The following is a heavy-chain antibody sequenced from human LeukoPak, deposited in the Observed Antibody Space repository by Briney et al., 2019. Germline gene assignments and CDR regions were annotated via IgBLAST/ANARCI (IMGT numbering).Heavy chain of an antibody. CDR2: IRPYNGNT. J-gene: IGHJ4*02. D-gene: IGHD2-21*02. CDR1: GYTFTRYG. CDR3: ARDDRDTCSGDCYYFDY. V-gene: IGHV1-18*01. Sequence: GASVKVSCKASGYTFTRYGISWVRQAPGQGLEWMGWIRPYNGNTNSVQKLQDRVAMTTDTSTSTAYMELRSLRSDDTAVYYCARDDRDTCSGDCYYFDYWGQGTLVTVSS.